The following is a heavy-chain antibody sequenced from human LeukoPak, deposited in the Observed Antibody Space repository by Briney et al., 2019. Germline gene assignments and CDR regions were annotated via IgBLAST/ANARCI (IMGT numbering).Heavy chain of an antibody. Sequence: PGGSLRLSCAASGFTFSDYYMSWIRQAPGKGLECISYISSSGNTTYYADSVKGRFTISRDDAKDSLHLQMNSLRVEDTAVYYCARDRAYGDYVTPDAFDIWGQGTMATVSS. CDR3: ARDRAYGDYVTPDAFDI. J-gene: IGHJ3*02. CDR2: ISSSGNTT. D-gene: IGHD4-17*01. V-gene: IGHV3-11*04. CDR1: GFTFSDYY.